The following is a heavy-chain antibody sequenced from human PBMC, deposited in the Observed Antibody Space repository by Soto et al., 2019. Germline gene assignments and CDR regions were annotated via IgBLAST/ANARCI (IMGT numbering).Heavy chain of an antibody. D-gene: IGHD3-22*01. J-gene: IGHJ4*02. Sequence: ASVKVSCKASGYTFTSYDINWVRQATGQGLEWMGWMNPNSGNTGYAQKFQGRVTITRNTSTSTAYMELSSLRSEDTAVYYCARDLSVSGYYYNYFDYWGQGTLVTVSS. CDR1: GYTFTSYD. CDR2: MNPNSGNT. V-gene: IGHV1-8*01. CDR3: ARDLSVSGYYYNYFDY.